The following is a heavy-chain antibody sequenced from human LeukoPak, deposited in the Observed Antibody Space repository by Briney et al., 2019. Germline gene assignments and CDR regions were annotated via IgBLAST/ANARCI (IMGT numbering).Heavy chain of an antibody. V-gene: IGHV3-74*01. J-gene: IGHJ4*02. CDR2: INSDGSST. CDR3: ASDAPTAGTFDY. CDR1: RLTFSNYW. Sequence: QTGGSLRLSCEASRLTFSNYWMHWVRQAPGKGLMWVSFINSDGSSTNYADSVKGRFTVSRDNAKNTLYLQMDSLRAEDTAVHYCASDAPTAGTFDYWGLGTLVTVSS. D-gene: IGHD1/OR15-1a*01.